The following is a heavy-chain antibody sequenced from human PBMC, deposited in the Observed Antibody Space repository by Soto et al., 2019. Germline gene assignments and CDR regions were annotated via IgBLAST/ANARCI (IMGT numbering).Heavy chain of an antibody. J-gene: IGHJ6*02. D-gene: IGHD2-2*01. V-gene: IGHV1-69*12. CDR1: GGTFSSYA. CDR3: ARHVPAAGYYYGMDV. Sequence: QVQLVQSGAEVKKPGSSVKVSCKASGGTFSSYAISWVRQAPGQGLEWMGGIIPIFGTANYAQKFKGRVTITAYESTSTAYMELSSLRSEDTAVYYCARHVPAAGYYYGMDVWGQGTTVTGYS. CDR2: IIPIFGTA.